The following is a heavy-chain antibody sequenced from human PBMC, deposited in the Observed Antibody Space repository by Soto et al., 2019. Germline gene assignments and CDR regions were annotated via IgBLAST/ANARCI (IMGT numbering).Heavy chain of an antibody. CDR1: GVSISTYY. CDR3: ESARGSNWGFNDAFDR. Sequence: QLQLQESGPGLVKPSETLSLTCPVSGVSISTYYWNWIRQPPGKGLELLGYIYYTASTPYSPSLKSRVPMSVDTSKNQFSLNLKSVTAADTAVYYCESARGSNWGFNDAFDRWGHGTVVTVSA. CDR2: IYYTAST. D-gene: IGHD7-27*01. J-gene: IGHJ3*01. V-gene: IGHV4-59*01.